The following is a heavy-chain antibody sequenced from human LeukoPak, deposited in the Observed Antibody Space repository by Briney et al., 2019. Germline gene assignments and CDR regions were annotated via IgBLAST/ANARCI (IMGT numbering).Heavy chain of an antibody. V-gene: IGHV3-53*01. CDR3: SAQGVFSHGGY. CDR1: GFTVSNNY. D-gene: IGHD3-16*01. CDR2: IYSGGST. Sequence: GGSLRLSCAASGFTVSNNYMSWVRQAPGKGLEWVSVIYSGGSTYYTDSVKGRFTISRDTSKNTLYLQMNSLRAEDTAVYYCSAQGVFSHGGYWGQGTLVTVSS. J-gene: IGHJ4*02.